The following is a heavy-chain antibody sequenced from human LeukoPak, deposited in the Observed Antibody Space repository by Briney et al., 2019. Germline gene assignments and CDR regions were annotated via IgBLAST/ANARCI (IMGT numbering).Heavy chain of an antibody. J-gene: IGHJ4*02. V-gene: IGHV3-30*04. CDR2: ISYDGSNK. CDR1: GFTFSSYA. D-gene: IGHD4-17*01. CDR3: ARESLQSNDYGDFYDY. Sequence: GGSLRLSCAASGFTFSSYAMHWVRQAPGKGLEWVAVISYDGSNKYYADSVKGRFTISRDNSKNTLYLQMNSLRAEDTAVYYCARESLQSNDYGDFYDYWGQGTLVTVSS.